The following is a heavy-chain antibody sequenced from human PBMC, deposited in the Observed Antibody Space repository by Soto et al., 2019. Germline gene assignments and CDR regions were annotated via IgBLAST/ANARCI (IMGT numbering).Heavy chain of an antibody. D-gene: IGHD2-15*01. V-gene: IGHV4-34*01. Sequence: GKGLEWIGEINHSGSTNYNPSLKSRVTISVDTSKNQFSLKLSSVTAADTAVYYCARGPDIVVVVAAAPTYYGMDVWGQGTTVTVSS. CDR2: INHSGST. CDR3: ARGPDIVVVVAAAPTYYGMDV. J-gene: IGHJ6*02.